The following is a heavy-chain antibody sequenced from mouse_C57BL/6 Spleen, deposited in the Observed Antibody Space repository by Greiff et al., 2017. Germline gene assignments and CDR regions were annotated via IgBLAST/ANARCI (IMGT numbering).Heavy chain of an antibody. D-gene: IGHD2-3*01. J-gene: IGHJ2*01. V-gene: IGHV1-52*01. Sequence: QVQLQQPGAELVRPGSSVKLSCKASGYTFTSYWMHWVKQRPIQGLEWIGNIDPSDSETHYNQKFKDKATLTVDKSSSTANMQLSSLTSEDSAVYYCARGGLLPYFDYWGQGTTLTVSS. CDR2: IDPSDSET. CDR1: GYTFTSYW. CDR3: ARGGLLPYFDY.